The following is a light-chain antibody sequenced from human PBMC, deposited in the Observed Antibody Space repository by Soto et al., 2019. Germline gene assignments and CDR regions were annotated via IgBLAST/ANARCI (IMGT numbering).Light chain of an antibody. Sequence: TQSPATLSVFPGERATLSCRASQSVATNLAWYQQRRGLPPRLLIYGASNRATGIPDRFSGSGSGADFTLTISRLEPEDFAVYFCQQYGNSPPGTFGQGTRLEIK. CDR2: GAS. V-gene: IGKV3-20*01. CDR1: QSVATN. J-gene: IGKJ5*01. CDR3: QQYGNSPPGT.